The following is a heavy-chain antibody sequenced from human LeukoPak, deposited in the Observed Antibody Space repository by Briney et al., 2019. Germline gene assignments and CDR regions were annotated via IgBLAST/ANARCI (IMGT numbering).Heavy chain of an antibody. J-gene: IGHJ4*02. Sequence: ASVKVSCKASGYTFTSYYMHWVRQAPGQGLEWMGIINPSGGSTSYAQKFQGRVTMTRDTSTSTVYMELSSLRSEDTAVYYCARDKGLNYDILTGYLDYWGQGTLVTVSS. CDR1: GYTFTSYY. V-gene: IGHV1-46*01. D-gene: IGHD3-9*01. CDR2: INPSGGST. CDR3: ARDKGLNYDILTGYLDY.